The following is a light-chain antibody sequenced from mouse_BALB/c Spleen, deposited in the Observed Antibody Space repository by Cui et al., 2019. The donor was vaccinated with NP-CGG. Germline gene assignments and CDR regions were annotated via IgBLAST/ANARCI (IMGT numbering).Light chain of an antibody. Sequence: QAVVTQESALTTSPGETVTLTCLSSTGAVTTSNYANWVQEKPDHLFTGLIGGTNNRAPGVPARFSGSLIGHKAALTITGAQTEDEAIYFCALWYSNHWVFGGGTKLTVL. J-gene: IGLJ1*01. CDR2: GTN. CDR1: TGAVTTSNY. CDR3: ALWYSNHWV. V-gene: IGLV1*01.